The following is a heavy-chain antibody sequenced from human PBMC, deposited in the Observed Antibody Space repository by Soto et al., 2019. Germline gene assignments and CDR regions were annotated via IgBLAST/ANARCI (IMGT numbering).Heavy chain of an antibody. D-gene: IGHD3-9*01. V-gene: IGHV3-21*01. CDR3: ARIKGLRYFDY. CDR1: GFTFSSYG. Sequence: GGSLRLSCAAPGFTFSSYGMHWVRQAPGKGLEWVSVISSDGSNKYYADSVKGRFTISRDNAKNSLYLQMSSLRAEDTAMYYCARIKGLRYFDYWGQGTLVTVPQ. CDR2: ISSDGSNK. J-gene: IGHJ4*02.